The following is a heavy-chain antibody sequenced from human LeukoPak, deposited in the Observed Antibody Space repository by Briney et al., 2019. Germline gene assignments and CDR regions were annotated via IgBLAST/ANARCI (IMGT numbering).Heavy chain of an antibody. CDR3: AKGSDILTGSPTDFDY. CDR2: ISSSSSTI. J-gene: IGHJ4*02. V-gene: IGHV3-48*04. D-gene: IGHD3-9*01. CDR1: GFTFSSYS. Sequence: PGGSLRLSCAASGFTFSSYSMNWVRQAPGKGLEWVSYISSSSSTIYYADSVKGRFTISRDNAKNSLYLQMNSLRAEDTALYYCAKGSDILTGSPTDFDYWGQGTLVTVSS.